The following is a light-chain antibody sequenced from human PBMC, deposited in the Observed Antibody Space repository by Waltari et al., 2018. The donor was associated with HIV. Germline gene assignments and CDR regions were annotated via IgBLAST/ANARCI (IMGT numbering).Light chain of an antibody. CDR3: QTWGSGIRV. V-gene: IGLV4-69*01. J-gene: IGLJ3*02. CDR2: FSSDGRL. CDR1: SGHRRYT. Sequence: QPVLTQSPSASASLGASVNLTCTLSSGHRRYTIAWHQQQPTKGPRFLRKFSSDGRLKKGDGIPARFSGSSSGAERYLSISSLQSEDEADYYCQTWGSGIRVFGGGTKLTVL.